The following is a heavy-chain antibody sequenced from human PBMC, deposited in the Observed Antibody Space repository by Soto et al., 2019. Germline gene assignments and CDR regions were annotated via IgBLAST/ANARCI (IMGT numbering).Heavy chain of an antibody. D-gene: IGHD2-15*01. Sequence: SHTLSLPCAISGNSVSSNSAAWNFIIQSPSRGLYCLGRTYYRSKWYNDYAVSVKSRITINPDTSKNQFSLQLNSVTPEDTAVYYCARDTIGYCSGGSCYPNWFDPWGQGTLVTVSS. CDR3: ARDTIGYCSGGSCYPNWFDP. V-gene: IGHV6-1*01. CDR1: GNSVSSNSAA. CDR2: TYYRSKWYN. J-gene: IGHJ5*02.